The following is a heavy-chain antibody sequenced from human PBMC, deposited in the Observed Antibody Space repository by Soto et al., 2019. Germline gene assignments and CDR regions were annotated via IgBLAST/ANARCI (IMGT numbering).Heavy chain of an antibody. CDR3: ARDRLVPADIRGKRGGMDV. CDR1: GFTFSSYE. D-gene: IGHD2-2*02. Sequence: EVQLVESGGGLVQPGGSLRLSCAASGFTFSSYEMNWVRQAPGKGLEWVSYISSSGSTKYYADSGKGRFTISRDNAKNSLYLKTNSLRAEDTAVYYCARDRLVPADIRGKRGGMDVWGQGTTVTVSS. J-gene: IGHJ6*02. CDR2: ISSSGSTK. V-gene: IGHV3-48*03.